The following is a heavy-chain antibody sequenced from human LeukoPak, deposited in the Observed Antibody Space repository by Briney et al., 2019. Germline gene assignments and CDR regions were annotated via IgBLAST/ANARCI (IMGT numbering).Heavy chain of an antibody. J-gene: IGHJ4*02. CDR3: AGSYGSGSYYYFDY. CDR1: GGSISSYY. CDR2: IYTSGST. Sequence: SETLSLTCTVSGGSISSYYWSWIRQPAGKGLEWIGRIYTSGSTNYNPSLKSRVTMSVDTSKNQFSLKLSSVTAADTAVYYCAGSYGSGSYYYFDYWGQGTLVTVSS. V-gene: IGHV4-4*07. D-gene: IGHD3-10*01.